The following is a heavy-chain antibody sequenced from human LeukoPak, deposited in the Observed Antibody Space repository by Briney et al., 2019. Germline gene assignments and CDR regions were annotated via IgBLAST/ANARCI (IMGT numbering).Heavy chain of an antibody. CDR1: GGSISSHY. V-gene: IGHV4-59*11. J-gene: IGHJ6*03. CDR2: IYYSGST. CDR3: ARAPCYDFWSGYYMGFYYMDV. Sequence: PSETLSLTCTVSGGSISSHYWSWIRQPPGKGLEWIGYIYYSGSTNYNPSLKSRVTISVDTSKNQFSLKLSSVTAADTAVYYCARAPCYDFWSGYYMGFYYMDVWGKGTTVTVSS. D-gene: IGHD3-3*01.